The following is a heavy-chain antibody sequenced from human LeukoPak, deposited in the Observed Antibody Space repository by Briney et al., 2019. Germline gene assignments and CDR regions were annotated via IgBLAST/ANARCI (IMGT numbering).Heavy chain of an antibody. CDR3: ARAMTTVTTVEFDY. J-gene: IGHJ4*02. CDR1: GYTFTGYY. Sequence: ASVKVSCKASGYTFTGYYMHWVRQAPGQGLEWMGWINPNSGGTNYAQKLQGRVTMTTDTSTSTAYMELRSLRSDDTAVYYCARAMTTVTTVEFDYWGQGTLVTVSS. CDR2: INPNSGGT. V-gene: IGHV1-2*02. D-gene: IGHD4-17*01.